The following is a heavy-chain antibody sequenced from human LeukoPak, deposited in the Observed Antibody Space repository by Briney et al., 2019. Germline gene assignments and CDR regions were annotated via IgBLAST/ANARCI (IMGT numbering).Heavy chain of an antibody. J-gene: IGHJ4*02. D-gene: IGHD3-22*01. Sequence: GGSLRLSCAASGFTFSTYWMSWVRQAPGKGLEWVARSKQDGSENYSVDSVKGRFTISRDNAKNSVYLQMNSLRADDTAVYYCARVARGYPDSWGQGTLVTVSS. CDR2: SKQDGSEN. CDR1: GFTFSTYW. V-gene: IGHV3-7*04. CDR3: ARVARGYPDS.